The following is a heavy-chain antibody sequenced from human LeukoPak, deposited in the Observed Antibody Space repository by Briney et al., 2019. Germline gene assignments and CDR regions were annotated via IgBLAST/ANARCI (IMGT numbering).Heavy chain of an antibody. CDR2: ISGSGGST. Sequence: PGGSLRLSCAASGFTFSSYATSWVRQAPGKGLEWVSAISGSGGSTYYADSVKGRFTISRDNSKNTLYLQMNSLRAEDTAVYYCAKWSYDSSGYYYFPLDYWGQGTLVTVSS. V-gene: IGHV3-23*01. J-gene: IGHJ4*02. D-gene: IGHD3-22*01. CDR3: AKWSYDSSGYYYFPLDY. CDR1: GFTFSSYA.